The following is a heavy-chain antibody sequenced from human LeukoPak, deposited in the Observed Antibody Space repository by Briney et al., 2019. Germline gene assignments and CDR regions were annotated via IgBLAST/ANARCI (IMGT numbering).Heavy chain of an antibody. J-gene: IGHJ4*02. CDR2: ISAYNGNT. D-gene: IGHD6-13*01. Sequence: RASANVSCKASGYTLTSYGIRGGPDAPGRGLECRGWISAYNGNTNYAQKRQGRVTMTTDTSTSTAYMELRSLRSDDTAVYYCARVPTAADDYWGQGNLVTVSS. V-gene: IGHV1-18*01. CDR3: ARVPTAADDY. CDR1: GYTLTSYG.